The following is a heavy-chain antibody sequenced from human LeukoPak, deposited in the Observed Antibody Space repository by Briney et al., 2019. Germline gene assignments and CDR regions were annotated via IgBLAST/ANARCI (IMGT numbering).Heavy chain of an antibody. Sequence: TGGSLRLSCAASGFAFSSYGMHWVRQAPGKGLEWVAAIWFDGSNKYYADSVKGRFTISRDNSKDTLYLQMNSLRAEDTAVYYCARGGAAADYWGQGTLVTVSS. V-gene: IGHV3-33*01. J-gene: IGHJ4*02. CDR3: ARGGAAADY. CDR2: IWFDGSNK. CDR1: GFAFSSYG. D-gene: IGHD6-13*01.